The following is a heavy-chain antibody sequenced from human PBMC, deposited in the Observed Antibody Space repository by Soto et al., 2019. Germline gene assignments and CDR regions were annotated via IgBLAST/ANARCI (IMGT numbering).Heavy chain of an antibody. J-gene: IGHJ4*02. Sequence: QAQLVESGGGVVQPGRSLRLSCAASGFTFSSYDMHWVRQAPGKGLEWVAVIWYDGSNKYYVDSVKGRFTISRDNSQNTLYLQMNRVRAEDTAVYYCTRNSLLSPWTLNYWGQGTLVTVSS. V-gene: IGHV3-33*01. D-gene: IGHD3-10*01. CDR1: GFTFSSYD. CDR3: TRNSLLSPWTLNY. CDR2: IWYDGSNK.